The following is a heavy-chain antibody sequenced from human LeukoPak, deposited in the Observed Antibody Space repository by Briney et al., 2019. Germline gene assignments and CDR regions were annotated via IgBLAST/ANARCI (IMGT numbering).Heavy chain of an antibody. D-gene: IGHD2-15*01. CDR3: AKDRGYYVDTGTINF. CDR2: VGGGGQRT. J-gene: IGHJ4*02. V-gene: IGHV3-23*01. CDR1: GLSFGAHA. Sequence: GGSLRLTCAASGLSFGAHAMHCVRQAPGMGPEWVSGVGGGGQRTHYADSVKGRFTISRDNSKNTLYLQMNSLRAEDTAIYYCAKDRGYYVDTGTINFWGQGTLVTVST.